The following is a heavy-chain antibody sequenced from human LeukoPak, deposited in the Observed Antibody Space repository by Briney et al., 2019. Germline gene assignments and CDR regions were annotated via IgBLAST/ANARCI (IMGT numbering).Heavy chain of an antibody. CDR2: ISDNGCST. Sequence: QTGGSLRLSCAASGFTLGSYAMSWVRQPPGKGLEWVSTISDNGCSTYYAVSVKGWLTISRDNCKNTLYLQINSLRAERTSGYYCAKPPPASSSWLFDYWGQGALVTVSS. CDR1: GFTLGSYA. CDR3: AKPPPASSSWLFDY. D-gene: IGHD6-13*01. V-gene: IGHV3-23*01. J-gene: IGHJ4*02.